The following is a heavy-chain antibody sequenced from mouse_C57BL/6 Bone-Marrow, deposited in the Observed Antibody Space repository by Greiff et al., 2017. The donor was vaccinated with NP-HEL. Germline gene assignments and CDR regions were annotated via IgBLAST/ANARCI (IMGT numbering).Heavy chain of an antibody. V-gene: IGHV5-6*02. CDR2: ISSGGSYT. CDR3: ASPYDHDVAWFAY. D-gene: IGHD2-4*01. Sequence: DVKLVESGGDLVKPGGSLKLSCAASGFTFSSYGMSWVRQTPDKRLEWVATISSGGSYTYYPDSVKGRFTISRDNAKNTLYLQMSSLKSEDTAMYYCASPYDHDVAWFAYWGQGTLVTVSA. J-gene: IGHJ3*01. CDR1: GFTFSSYG.